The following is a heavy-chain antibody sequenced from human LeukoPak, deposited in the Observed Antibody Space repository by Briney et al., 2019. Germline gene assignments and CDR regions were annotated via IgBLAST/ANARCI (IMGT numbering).Heavy chain of an antibody. CDR1: GYTFTSYD. V-gene: IGHV1-8*01. D-gene: IGHD3-9*01. CDR3: ARRRKGLRYLDWLPLGY. Sequence: ASVKVSCKASGYTFTSYDINWVRQATGQGLEWMGWMNPNSGNTGYAQKFQGRVTMTRNTSISTAYMELSSLRSEDTAVYYCARRRKGLRYLDWLPLGYWGQGTPVTVSS. J-gene: IGHJ4*02. CDR2: MNPNSGNT.